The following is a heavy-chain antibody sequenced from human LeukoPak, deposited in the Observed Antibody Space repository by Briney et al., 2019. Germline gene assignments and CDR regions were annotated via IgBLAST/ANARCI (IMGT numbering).Heavy chain of an antibody. D-gene: IGHD5-18*01. J-gene: IGHJ5*02. Sequence: SETLSLTCAVYGGSFSGYSWNWIRQPPVKGLEWIGEINHSGGTNYNPSLKSRVTISVDRSKNQFSLKLSSVTAADTAVYYCARDRGFVDTAMVTGWFDPWGQGTLVTVSS. CDR2: INHSGGT. CDR1: GGSFSGYS. V-gene: IGHV4-34*01. CDR3: ARDRGFVDTAMVTGWFDP.